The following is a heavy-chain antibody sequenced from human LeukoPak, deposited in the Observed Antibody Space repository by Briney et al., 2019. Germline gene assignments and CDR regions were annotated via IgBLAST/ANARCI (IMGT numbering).Heavy chain of an antibody. CDR2: IYLSGST. CDR1: GGSISSYY. Sequence: PSGTLSLTCTVPGGSISSYYWSWIRHPPGKGLEWSGYIYLSGSTNYTPSLKSRVTISVATSKNQFSLKLNSVTAADTAVYYCARNTAAPSHTTGWGQGTLVTV. J-gene: IGHJ1*01. CDR3: ARNTAAPSHTTG. V-gene: IGHV4-59*08. D-gene: IGHD6-13*01.